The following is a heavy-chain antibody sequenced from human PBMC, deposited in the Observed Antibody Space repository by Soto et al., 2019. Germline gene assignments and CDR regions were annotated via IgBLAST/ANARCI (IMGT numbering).Heavy chain of an antibody. CDR2: IIPIFGTA. CDR1: GGTFSSYA. D-gene: IGHD3-3*01. Sequence: ASVKVSCKASGGTFSSYAISWVRQAPGQGLEWMGGIIPIFGTANYAQKFQGRVTITADKSTSTAYMELSSLRSEDTAVYYCASAAVFGVGPRGYGMDAWGQGTTVTVSS. V-gene: IGHV1-69*06. J-gene: IGHJ6*02. CDR3: ASAAVFGVGPRGYGMDA.